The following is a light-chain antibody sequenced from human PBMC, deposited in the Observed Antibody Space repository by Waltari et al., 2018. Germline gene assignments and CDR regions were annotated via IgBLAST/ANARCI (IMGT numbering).Light chain of an antibody. CDR1: QSVGSN. Sequence: EIVMTQSPATLSVSPGERATLSCGASQSVGSNLAWYQQKPGQAPRLLIYRASTRATNIPARFSGSGSGTEFNLTISSLQSEDFAVYYCQEYNNWPRMYTLGQGTKLEIK. J-gene: IGKJ2*01. V-gene: IGKV3-15*01. CDR3: QEYNNWPRMYT. CDR2: RAS.